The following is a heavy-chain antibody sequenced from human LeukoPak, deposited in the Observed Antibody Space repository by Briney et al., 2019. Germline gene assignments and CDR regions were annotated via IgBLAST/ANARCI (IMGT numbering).Heavy chain of an antibody. CDR2: IYSDGTT. CDR3: ARGIAAAGTGLYN. Sequence: GGSLRLSCTVSGFTVSSNCMSWVRQAPGKGLEWVSVIYSDGTTYNADSVKGRFTISRDNSKNTLYLQINSLRAEDTAVYYCARGIAAAGTGLYNWGQGTLRTVSS. V-gene: IGHV3-53*01. J-gene: IGHJ4*02. D-gene: IGHD6-13*01. CDR1: GFTVSSNC.